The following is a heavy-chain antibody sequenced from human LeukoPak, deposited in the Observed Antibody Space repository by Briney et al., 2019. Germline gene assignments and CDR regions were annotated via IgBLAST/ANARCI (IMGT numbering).Heavy chain of an antibody. J-gene: IGHJ4*01. D-gene: IGHD4-23*01. V-gene: IGHV3-30*02. CDR2: IRYDGSNK. CDR3: ARPEGNSKEPLDY. CDR1: GFTFSSYG. Sequence: GGSLRLSCAASGFTFSSYGMHWVRQAPGKGLEWVAFIRYDGSNKYYADSVKGRFTISRDNSKNTLYLQKNRLRAEDTAVYYCARPEGNSKEPLDYWGQGTLVTVPS.